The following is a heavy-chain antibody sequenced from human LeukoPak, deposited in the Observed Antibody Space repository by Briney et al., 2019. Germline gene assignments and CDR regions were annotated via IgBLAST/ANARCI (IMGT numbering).Heavy chain of an antibody. D-gene: IGHD6-19*01. J-gene: IGHJ4*02. CDR1: GGSFSDYY. CDR2: INHSGIT. Sequence: SETLSLTCAVFGGSFSDYYWSWIRQPPGKGLEWIGEINHSGITNYNPSLRSRVTISADTSKNQFSLKLSSVTAADTSVYYCASDTVAGTGWGQGTLVTVSS. V-gene: IGHV4-34*01. CDR3: ASDTVAGTG.